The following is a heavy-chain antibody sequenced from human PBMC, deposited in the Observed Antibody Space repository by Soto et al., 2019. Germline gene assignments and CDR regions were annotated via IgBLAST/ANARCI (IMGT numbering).Heavy chain of an antibody. J-gene: IGHJ4*02. CDR3: ARVGYDILTGSPAYFDY. V-gene: IGHV1-46*03. CDR2: INPSGGST. Sequence: GASVKVSCKASGYTFTCYYMHWVRQAPGQGLEWMGIINPSGGSTSYAQKFQGRVTMTRDTSTSTVYMELSSLRSEDTAVYYCARVGYDILTGSPAYFDYWGQGTLVTVSS. CDR1: GYTFTCYY. D-gene: IGHD3-9*01.